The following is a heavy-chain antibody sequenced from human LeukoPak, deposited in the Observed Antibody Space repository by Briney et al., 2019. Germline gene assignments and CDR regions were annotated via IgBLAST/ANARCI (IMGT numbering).Heavy chain of an antibody. D-gene: IGHD3-10*01. J-gene: IGHJ4*02. CDR2: ISDSGDST. CDR1: GFTFSSYS. Sequence: GGSLGLSCAASGFTFSSYSMNWVRQAPGKGLEWVSGISDSGDSTYYADSVKGRFTISRDNSRNTLYLEMNSLRAEDTAVYYCTKWSGFGNDWGQGTLVTVSS. CDR3: TKWSGFGND. V-gene: IGHV3-23*01.